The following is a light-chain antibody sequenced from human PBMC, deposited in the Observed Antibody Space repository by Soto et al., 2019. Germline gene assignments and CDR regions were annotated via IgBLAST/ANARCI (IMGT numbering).Light chain of an antibody. V-gene: IGKV1-33*01. Sequence: QVTQSPSSLSASLGNSVPITCKASQDISKYLDWYQQKPGKAPKLLIYGASNLVSGVPSRYSGSGSGTDFTFTITSLQPEDFATYYCQKYDNLPYTFGQGTKLEIK. CDR2: GAS. CDR3: QKYDNLPYT. J-gene: IGKJ2*01. CDR1: QDISKY.